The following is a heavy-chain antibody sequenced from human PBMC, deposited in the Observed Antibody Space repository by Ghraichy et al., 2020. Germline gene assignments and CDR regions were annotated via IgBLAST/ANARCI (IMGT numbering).Heavy chain of an antibody. J-gene: IGHJ4*02. D-gene: IGHD3-10*01. CDR1: GFTFSSYG. Sequence: GGSLRLSCAASGFTFSSYGMHWVRQAPGKGLEWVAVISYDGSNKYYADSVKGRFTISRDNSKNTLYLQMNSLRAEDTAVYYCAKLWFGELSLDYWGQGTLVTVSS. V-gene: IGHV3-30*18. CDR2: ISYDGSNK. CDR3: AKLWFGELSLDY.